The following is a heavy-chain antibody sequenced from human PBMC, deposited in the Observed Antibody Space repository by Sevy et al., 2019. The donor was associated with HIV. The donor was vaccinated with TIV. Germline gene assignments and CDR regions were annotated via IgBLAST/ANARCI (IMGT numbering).Heavy chain of an antibody. Sequence: GGSLRLSCAASGFIFSNYAIHWVRRAPGKGLEWVAVISYDGSNKHDAASVKGRFTISRENSRNTLFLQMNSLRLDDTAVYYCARDPTFSSDTRGYYPFDSWGQGTLVTVSS. D-gene: IGHD3-22*01. CDR1: GFIFSNYA. V-gene: IGHV3-30*04. CDR2: ISYDGSNK. J-gene: IGHJ4*02. CDR3: ARDPTFSSDTRGYYPFDS.